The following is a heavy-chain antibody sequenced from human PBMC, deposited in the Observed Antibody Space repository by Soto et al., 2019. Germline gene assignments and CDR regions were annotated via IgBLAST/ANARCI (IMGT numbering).Heavy chain of an antibody. CDR2: INAGNGNT. J-gene: IGHJ5*02. Sequence: QVQLVQSGAEVKKPGASVKVSCKASGYTFTSYAMHWVRQAPGQRLEWMGWINAGNGNTKYSQKFPGRVTNNRDTSGGTAYMELGSLRSEDTAVYFCARGYGGPIGWFDPWGQGTLVTVSS. D-gene: IGHD3-16*01. CDR1: GYTFTSYA. CDR3: ARGYGGPIGWFDP. V-gene: IGHV1-3*01.